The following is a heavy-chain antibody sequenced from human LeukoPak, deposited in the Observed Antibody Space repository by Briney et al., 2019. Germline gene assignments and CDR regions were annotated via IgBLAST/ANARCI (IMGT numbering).Heavy chain of an antibody. J-gene: IGHJ6*03. D-gene: IGHD3-22*01. V-gene: IGHV3-53*01. CDR3: ARDLYDSSGYYPGYMDV. Sequence: PGGSLRLSCAASGFTVSSNYMTWARQAPGKGLEWVSVIYSAGSTYYADSVKGRFTISRDNSKNTLYLQMNSLRAEDTAAYYCARDLYDSSGYYPGYMDVWGNGTTVTVSS. CDR1: GFTVSSNY. CDR2: IYSAGST.